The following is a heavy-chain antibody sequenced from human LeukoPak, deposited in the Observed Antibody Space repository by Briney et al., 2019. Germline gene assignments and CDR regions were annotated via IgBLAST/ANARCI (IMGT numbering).Heavy chain of an antibody. J-gene: IGHJ5*02. CDR2: ISSSSSYI. V-gene: IGHV3-21*01. CDR1: GFTFSSYS. Sequence: GGSLRLSCAASGFTFSSYSMNWVRQAPGKGLEWVSSISSSSSYIFYADSVKGRFTISRDNAKNSLYLQMNSLRAEDTAVYYCARGSPLTGTTIWEEAFDPWGQGTLVTVSS. CDR3: ARGSPLTGTTIWEEAFDP. D-gene: IGHD1-7*01.